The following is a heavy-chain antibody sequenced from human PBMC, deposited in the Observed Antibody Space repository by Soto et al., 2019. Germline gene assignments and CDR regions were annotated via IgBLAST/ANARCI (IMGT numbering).Heavy chain of an antibody. Sequence: QITLKESGPTLVTPTQTLTPTCTFSGVSLITTGVGVGWIRPAPGKALEWLALTYWAHGKRYRPSLKNKLTIPKDTSKNQVVLTMTIMDPVDTATYYCARSKGGRAYYFDYWGQETLVTVSS. CDR2: TYWAHGK. J-gene: IGHJ4*02. CDR1: GVSLITTGVG. CDR3: ARSKGGRAYYFDY. V-gene: IGHV2-5*02.